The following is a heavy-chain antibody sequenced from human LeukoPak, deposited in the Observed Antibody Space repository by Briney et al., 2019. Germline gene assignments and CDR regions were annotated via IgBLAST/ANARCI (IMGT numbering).Heavy chain of an antibody. D-gene: IGHD3-9*01. CDR1: GGTFSSYA. CDR3: ARVQRELRYFDWLPFPYYMDV. J-gene: IGHJ6*03. V-gene: IGHV1-69*05. Sequence: ASGKVSCKASGGTFSSYAISWVRQAPGQGLEWMGGIIPIFGTANYAQKLQGRVTMTTDTSTSTAYMELRSLRSDDTAVYYCARVQRELRYFDWLPFPYYMDVWGKGTTVTVSS. CDR2: IIPIFGTA.